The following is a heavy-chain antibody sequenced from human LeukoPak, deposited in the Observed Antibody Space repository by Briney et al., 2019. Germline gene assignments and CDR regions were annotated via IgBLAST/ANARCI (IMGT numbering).Heavy chain of an antibody. D-gene: IGHD1-26*01. V-gene: IGHV1-3*01. CDR2: ISAGNGNT. J-gene: IGHJ4*02. Sequence: ASVKVSCKASGYTFTSYAIHWVRQAPGQRLEWMGWISAGNGNTKYSQNFQGRVTFISNTSATTAFMELSSLRSEDAAVYYCASSRVGADYFDYWGQGTLVTVSS. CDR3: ASSRVGADYFDY. CDR1: GYTFTSYA.